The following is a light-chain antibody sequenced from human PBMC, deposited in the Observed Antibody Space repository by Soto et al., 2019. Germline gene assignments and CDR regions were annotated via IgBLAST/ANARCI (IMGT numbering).Light chain of an antibody. V-gene: IGLV3-1*01. CDR1: KLGDKY. J-gene: IGLJ1*01. Sequence: SYELTQPPSLSVSPGQTASITCSGDKLGDKYTSWYQQRPGQSPVLVIYQHSRRPSGIPERFSGSNSGNTATLTISGTQAMDEADYYCQAWDSNTYVFGTGTKLTVL. CDR2: QHS. CDR3: QAWDSNTYV.